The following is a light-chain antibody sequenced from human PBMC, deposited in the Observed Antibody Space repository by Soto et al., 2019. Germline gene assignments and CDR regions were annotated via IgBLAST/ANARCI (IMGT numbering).Light chain of an antibody. CDR1: QSVSSNY. CDR3: QQYGSSPWT. Sequence: EIVLTQSPGTLSLSPGERATLSWRASQSVSSNYLAWYQQKPGQAPRLLIYDASSRATGIPDRFSGSGSETDFTLTISRLEPEDFAVYDCQQYGSSPWTFGQGTKVEIK. J-gene: IGKJ1*01. V-gene: IGKV3-20*01. CDR2: DAS.